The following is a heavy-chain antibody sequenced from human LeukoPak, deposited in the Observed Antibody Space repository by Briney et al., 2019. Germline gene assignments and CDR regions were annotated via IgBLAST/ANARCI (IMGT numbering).Heavy chain of an antibody. J-gene: IGHJ5*02. D-gene: IGHD3-10*01. V-gene: IGHV4-34*01. Sequence: SETLSLTCAVYGGSFSGYYWGWIRQPPGKGLEWIGEINHSGSTNYNPSLKSRVTISVDTSKNQFSLKLSSVTAADTAVYYCARGFLGIYYYGSGSYSWFDPWGQGTLVTVSS. CDR1: GGSFSGYY. CDR2: INHSGST. CDR3: ARGFLGIYYYGSGSYSWFDP.